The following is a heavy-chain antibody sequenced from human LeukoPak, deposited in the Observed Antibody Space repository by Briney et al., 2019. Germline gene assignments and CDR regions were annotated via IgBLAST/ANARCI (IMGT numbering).Heavy chain of an antibody. Sequence: QPGGSLTLSCAASGFTFSSYAMSWVRQAPGKGLEWVANIKQDGSEKYYVDSVKGRFTISRDSAKNSLYLQMNSLRAEDTAVYYCARAIAVAGRKTSWFDPWGQGTLVTVSS. CDR3: ARAIAVAGRKTSWFDP. CDR2: IKQDGSEK. J-gene: IGHJ5*02. D-gene: IGHD6-19*01. V-gene: IGHV3-7*01. CDR1: GFTFSSYA.